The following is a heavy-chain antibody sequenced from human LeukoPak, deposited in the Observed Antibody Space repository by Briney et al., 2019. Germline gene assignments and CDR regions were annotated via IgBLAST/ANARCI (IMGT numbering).Heavy chain of an antibody. J-gene: IGHJ3*02. D-gene: IGHD3-10*01. V-gene: IGHV3-23*01. CDR3: AKDTDSPRGGGAFDI. CDR2: ISGSSSRI. CDR1: GFTFSYYA. Sequence: SGGSLRLSCAASGFTFSYYAMNWVRQAPGKGLEWVSYISGSSSRIDYVDSVKGRFTISRDNSKNTLYLQMNSLRAEDTAVYYCAKDTDSPRGGGAFDIWGQGTMVTVSS.